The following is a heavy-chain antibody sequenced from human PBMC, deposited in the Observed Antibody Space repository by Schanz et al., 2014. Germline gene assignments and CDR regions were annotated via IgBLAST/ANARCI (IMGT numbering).Heavy chain of an antibody. CDR2: ITRSGGGT. CDR1: GFTFSSYA. J-gene: IGHJ4*02. D-gene: IGHD3-9*01. CDR3: AKQIHYDILTVTRN. Sequence: VQLVESGGYLVQPGGSLRLSCSASGFTFSSYAMHWVRQASGKGLEYVSAITRSGGGTYYSDSVKGRFTISRDNSKNTLYLQMNSLRAEDTAVYYCAKQIHYDILTVTRNWGQGTLXTVSS. V-gene: IGHV3-64*04.